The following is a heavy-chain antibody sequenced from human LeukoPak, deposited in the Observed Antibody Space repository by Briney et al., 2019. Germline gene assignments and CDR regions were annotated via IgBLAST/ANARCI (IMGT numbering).Heavy chain of an antibody. J-gene: IGHJ6*03. V-gene: IGHV1-69*13. D-gene: IGHD3-3*01. CDR1: GGTFSSYA. CDR3: ARGWVLRFLELYYMDV. Sequence: SVKVSCKASGGTFSSYAISWVRQAPGQGLEWMGGIIPIFGTANYAQKFQGRVTITADESTSTAYMELSSLRSEDTAVYYCARGWVLRFLELYYMDVWGKGTTVTVSS. CDR2: IIPIFGTA.